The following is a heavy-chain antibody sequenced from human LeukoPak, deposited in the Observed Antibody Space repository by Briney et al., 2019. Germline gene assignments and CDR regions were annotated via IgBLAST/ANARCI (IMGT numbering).Heavy chain of an antibody. Sequence: AASVKVSCTLSGYTGIELSMHWVRQAPGQGLEWMGWINPNSGGTNYAQKFQGRVTMTRDTSISTAYMELSRLRSDDTAVYYCARERSPTTGTTSEPYYYGMDVWGQGTTVTVSS. V-gene: IGHV1-2*02. CDR1: GYTGIELS. J-gene: IGHJ6*02. CDR2: INPNSGGT. D-gene: IGHD1-1*01. CDR3: ARERSPTTGTTSEPYYYGMDV.